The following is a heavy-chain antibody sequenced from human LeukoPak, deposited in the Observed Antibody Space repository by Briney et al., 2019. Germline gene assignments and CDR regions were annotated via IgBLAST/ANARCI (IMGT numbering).Heavy chain of an antibody. Sequence: APVKVSCKASGYTFTSYYMHWVRQAPGQGLEWMGIINPSGGSTSYAQKFQGRVTMTRDMSTSTVYMELSSLRSEDAAVYYCAVAGRGENYYYYMDVWGKGTTVTVSS. D-gene: IGHD6-19*01. CDR1: GYTFTSYY. CDR3: AVAGRGENYYYYMDV. J-gene: IGHJ6*03. CDR2: INPSGGST. V-gene: IGHV1-46*01.